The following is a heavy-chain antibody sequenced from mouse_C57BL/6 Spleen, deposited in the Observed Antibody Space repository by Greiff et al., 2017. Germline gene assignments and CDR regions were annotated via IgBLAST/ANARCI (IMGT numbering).Heavy chain of an antibody. CDR2: ISDGGSYT. CDR3: ARDGYYPYFDY. D-gene: IGHD2-3*01. CDR1: GFTFSSYA. V-gene: IGHV5-4*01. Sequence: EVLLVESGGGLVKPGGSLKLSCAASGFTFSSYAMSWVRQTPEKRLEWVATISDGGSYTYYPDNVKGRFTISRDNAKNNLYLQMSHLKSEDTAMYYCARDGYYPYFDYWGQGTTLTVSS. J-gene: IGHJ2*01.